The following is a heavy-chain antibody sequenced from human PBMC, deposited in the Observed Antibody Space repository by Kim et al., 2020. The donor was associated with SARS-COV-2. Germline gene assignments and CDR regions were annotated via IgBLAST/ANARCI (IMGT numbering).Heavy chain of an antibody. CDR1: GFTFRNVW. Sequence: GGSLRLSCTASGFTFRNVWMQWVRQAPGKGLAWVSRISSDGSGTAYGDSGKGRFTNSRDNANNTLYQQMNNLRADDTALNYCTRVAGGQLSASDFWGPG. V-gene: IGHV3-74*01. CDR3: TRVAGGQLSASDF. J-gene: IGHJ4*02. D-gene: IGHD1-1*01. CDR2: ISSDGSGT.